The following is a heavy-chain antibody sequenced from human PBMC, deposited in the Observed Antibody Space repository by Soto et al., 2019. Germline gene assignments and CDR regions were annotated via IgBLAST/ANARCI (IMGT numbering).Heavy chain of an antibody. J-gene: IGHJ4*02. CDR2: MYSSGST. D-gene: IGHD3-16*01. Sequence: SETLSLTCSVSGGAINSDYYYWGWVRQPPGKGLEWIGYMYSSGSTYSNPSLKSPVAMSVDTSQNHFSLSLTSVTAADTAVYYCARVEYYDYVWGSLTNAVDYWGQGTLVTVSS. CDR3: ARVEYYDYVWGSLTNAVDY. CDR1: GGAINSDYYY. V-gene: IGHV4-30-4*01.